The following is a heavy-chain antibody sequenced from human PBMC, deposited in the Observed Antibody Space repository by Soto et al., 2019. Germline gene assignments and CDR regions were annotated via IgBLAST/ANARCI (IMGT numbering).Heavy chain of an antibody. J-gene: IGHJ5*02. D-gene: IGHD2-21*01. CDR2: VTGSGGQI. V-gene: IGHV3-23*01. Sequence: VGSLRLSCAASGFTISTYAMTWVRQAPGKGLECVSGVTGSGGQIHYADSVKGRFTISKDNSKNTLYLQMSSLREEDTALYYCAKDAVYKDGLWLMDSWGQGTLVTVSS. CDR3: AKDAVYKDGLWLMDS. CDR1: GFTISTYA.